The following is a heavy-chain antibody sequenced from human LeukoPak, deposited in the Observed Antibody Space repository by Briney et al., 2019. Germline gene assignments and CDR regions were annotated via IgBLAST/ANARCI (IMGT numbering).Heavy chain of an antibody. CDR2: INPSGGST. V-gene: IGHV1-46*01. CDR3: ARAAARQWLVHYYYYYYMDV. D-gene: IGHD6-19*01. CDR1: GYTFTSYY. J-gene: IGHJ6*03. Sequence: ASVKVSCKASGYTFTSYYMHWVRQAPGQGLEWMGIINPSGGSTSYAQKFQGRVTMTRDTSITTAYMELSSLRSDDTAVYYCARAAARQWLVHYYYYYYMDVWGKGTTVTVSS.